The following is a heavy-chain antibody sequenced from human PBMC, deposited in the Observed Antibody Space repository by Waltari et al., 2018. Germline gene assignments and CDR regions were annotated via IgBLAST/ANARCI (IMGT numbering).Heavy chain of an antibody. CDR3: ARDTAVFIISGYFDV. J-gene: IGHJ4*02. CDR1: GFTFTKYA. CDR2: ISYEGSNE. V-gene: IGHV3-30-3*01. Sequence: QAQLVESGGGVVQPGGSLRLSCAASGFTFTKYAMHWVRQAPGKGVGWLAMISYEGSNELHTDSVKGRFTISRDNSKNTLYLQMDTLTTEDMAVYYCARDTAVFIISGYFDVWGQGILVTVSA. D-gene: IGHD3-10*01.